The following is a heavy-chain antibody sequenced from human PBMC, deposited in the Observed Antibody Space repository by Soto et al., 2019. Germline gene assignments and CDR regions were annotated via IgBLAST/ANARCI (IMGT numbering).Heavy chain of an antibody. Sequence: GASVKVSCKASGGTFSSYAISWVRQAPGQGLEWMGGIIPIFGTANYAQKFQGRVTITADESTSTAYMELSSLRSEDTAVYYCARDLLQQLVLGYYYYGMDVWGQGTTVTVS. V-gene: IGHV1-69*13. D-gene: IGHD6-13*01. CDR2: IIPIFGTA. J-gene: IGHJ6*02. CDR1: GGTFSSYA. CDR3: ARDLLQQLVLGYYYYGMDV.